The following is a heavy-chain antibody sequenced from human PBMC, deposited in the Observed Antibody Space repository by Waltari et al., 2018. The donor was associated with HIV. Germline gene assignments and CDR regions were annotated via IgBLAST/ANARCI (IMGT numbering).Heavy chain of an antibody. J-gene: IGHJ4*02. CDR2: IYSGGST. Sequence: EVQLVESGGGLIQPGGSLRLSCAASGFTVSRNYMSWVRQAPGKGLEWVSVIYSGGSTYYADSVKGRFTISRDNSKNTLYLQMNSLRAEDTAVYYCARGAFSSGWNFDYWGQGTLVTVSS. CDR3: ARGAFSSGWNFDY. D-gene: IGHD6-19*01. CDR1: GFTVSRNY. V-gene: IGHV3-53*01.